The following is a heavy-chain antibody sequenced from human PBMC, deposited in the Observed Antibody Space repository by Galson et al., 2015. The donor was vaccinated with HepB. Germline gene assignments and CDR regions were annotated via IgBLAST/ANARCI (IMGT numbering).Heavy chain of an antibody. CDR2: IIPILGIA. CDR3: AREDTAMVTFDY. D-gene: IGHD5-18*01. CDR1: GGTFSSYT. Sequence: SVKVSCKASGGTFSSYTISWVRQAPGQGLEWMRRIIPILGIANYAQKFQGRVTITADKSTSTAYMELSSLRSEDTAVYYCAREDTAMVTFDYWGQGTLVTVSS. V-gene: IGHV1-69*04. J-gene: IGHJ4*02.